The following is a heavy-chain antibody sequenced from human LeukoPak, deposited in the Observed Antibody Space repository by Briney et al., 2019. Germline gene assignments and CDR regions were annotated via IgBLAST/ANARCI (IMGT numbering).Heavy chain of an antibody. D-gene: IGHD3-22*01. CDR1: GFTFTTYA. J-gene: IGHJ2*01. CDR3: ATAFYFDSSGPYWYFDL. Sequence: GGSLRLSCAASGFTFTTYAMNWVRQAPGKGLEWVSVSGSGGSTYYADSVKGRFTISRDNSKNTLYLEVNSLRPEDTAVYYCATAFYFDSSGPYWYFDLWGRGTLVTVSS. CDR2: SGSGGST. V-gene: IGHV3-23*01.